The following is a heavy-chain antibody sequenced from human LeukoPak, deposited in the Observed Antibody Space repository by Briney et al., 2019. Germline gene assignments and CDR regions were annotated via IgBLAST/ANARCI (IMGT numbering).Heavy chain of an antibody. CDR3: ARGLQYYDFWSGPLRD. D-gene: IGHD3-3*01. CDR1: GGSFSGYY. Sequence: SETLSLTCAVYGGSFSGYYWSWIRQPPGKGLEWIGEINHSGSTNYNPSLKSRVTISVDTSKNQFSLKLSSVTAADTAVYYCARGLQYYDFWSGPLRDRGQGTLVTVSS. V-gene: IGHV4-34*01. J-gene: IGHJ4*02. CDR2: INHSGST.